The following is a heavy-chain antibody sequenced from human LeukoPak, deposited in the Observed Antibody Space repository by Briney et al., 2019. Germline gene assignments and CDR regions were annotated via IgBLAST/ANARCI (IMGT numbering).Heavy chain of an antibody. CDR2: IIPISDTA. Sequence: ASVKVSCKASGYTFTSYDISWVRQAPGQGLEWMGGIIPISDTANDAQKFKGRVTITADKSTSTVYMELSSLRSEDTAVYYCAREDDTGRYMGDDAFDIWGQGTMVTVSS. V-gene: IGHV1-69*06. CDR1: GYTFTSYD. D-gene: IGHD1-26*01. J-gene: IGHJ3*02. CDR3: AREDDTGRYMGDDAFDI.